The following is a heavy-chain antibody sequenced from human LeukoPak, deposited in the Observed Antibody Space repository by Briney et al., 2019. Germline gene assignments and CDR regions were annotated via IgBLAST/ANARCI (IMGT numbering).Heavy chain of an antibody. CDR2: ISGTSSYT. Sequence: GGSLRLSCAASGFTFSDYYMSWIRQAPGKGLEWVSYISGTSSYTAYADSVKGRFTISRDNAKNSLYLQMNSLRGEDTAVYYCARLGSIAAAGTPDYWGQGTLVTVSS. D-gene: IGHD6-13*01. V-gene: IGHV3-11*06. CDR1: GFTFSDYY. CDR3: ARLGSIAAAGTPDY. J-gene: IGHJ4*02.